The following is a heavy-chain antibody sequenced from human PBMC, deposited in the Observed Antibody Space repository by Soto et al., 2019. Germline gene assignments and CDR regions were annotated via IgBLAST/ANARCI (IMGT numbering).Heavy chain of an antibody. CDR1: GFKFSSYA. Sequence: GGSLRLSCVASGFKFSSYALTWVRQAPGKGLEWVSVISVSGANTYYADSVKGRFTISRDNSKNTLYLQMNSLRAEDTAVYYCARYTIAGFDYWGQGTLVTVSS. CDR2: ISVSGANT. V-gene: IGHV3-23*01. CDR3: ARYTIAGFDY. J-gene: IGHJ4*02. D-gene: IGHD5-18*01.